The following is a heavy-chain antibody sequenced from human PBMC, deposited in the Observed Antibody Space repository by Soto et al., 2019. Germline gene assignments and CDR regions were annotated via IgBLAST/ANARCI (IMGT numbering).Heavy chain of an antibody. V-gene: IGHV3-23*01. CDR2: ISGSGDTT. J-gene: IGHJ4*02. Sequence: EVQQLGSGGGLVQPGGSLRISCTASGLTFNTYHMSWVRQAPGKGLEWVSAISGSGDTTYYAESVKGRFTISRDNSKNTLYLQMNRLRDEDTAVYYCANRLRPFGGPFDYWGQGTLVTVSS. D-gene: IGHD3-10*01. CDR1: GLTFNTYH. CDR3: ANRLRPFGGPFDY.